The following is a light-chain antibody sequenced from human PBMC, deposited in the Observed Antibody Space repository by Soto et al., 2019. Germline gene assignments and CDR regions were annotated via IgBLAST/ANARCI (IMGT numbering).Light chain of an antibody. CDR1: QGISNF. V-gene: IGKV1-27*01. J-gene: IGKJ3*01. Sequence: DIQMTQSPSSLSASVGDRLTITCRASQGISNFLVWYQQKPGKVPKVLIYAASTLQSGVPSRFSGSGSGTDFTLTISSLQPEDVATYYCQKYDRAPCTFGPGTKVDIK. CDR3: QKYDRAPCT. CDR2: AAS.